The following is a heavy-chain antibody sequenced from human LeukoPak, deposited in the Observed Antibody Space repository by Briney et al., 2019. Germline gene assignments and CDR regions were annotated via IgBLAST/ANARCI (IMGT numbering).Heavy chain of an antibody. CDR2: IYPGDSDT. V-gene: IGHV5-51*01. CDR1: GYSFTSYW. J-gene: IGHJ3*02. CDR3: ARPDSSSWYEI. Sequence: TGESLQISCQGSGYSFTSYWIGWVRQLPGKGLEWMGIIYPGDSDTRYSPSFQGQVTISADKSISTAYLQWSSLKASDTAMYYCARPDSSSWYEIWGQGTMVTVSS. D-gene: IGHD6-13*01.